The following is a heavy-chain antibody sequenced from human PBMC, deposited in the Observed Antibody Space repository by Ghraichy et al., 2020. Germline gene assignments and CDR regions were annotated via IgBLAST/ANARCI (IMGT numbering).Heavy chain of an antibody. CDR2: INGNSGRT. Sequence: ASVKVSCKIARAHVCTPDIFRNLVCRLQVVEKKGWINGNSGRTNQAQKFQARVTMTRDSSASTVYMELSSLRSDDTAVYYCARGMGATKLGFDYWGQGTLVTVSS. J-gene: IGHJ4*02. D-gene: IGHD1-26*01. CDR1: AHVCTPD. CDR3: ARGMGATKLGFDY. V-gene: IGHV1-2*02.